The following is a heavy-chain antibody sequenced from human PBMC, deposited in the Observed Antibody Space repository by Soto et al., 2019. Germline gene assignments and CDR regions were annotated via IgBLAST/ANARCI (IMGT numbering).Heavy chain of an antibody. J-gene: IGHJ4*02. CDR2: ISETSIAI. Sequence: EVQLVESGGGLVQPGGSLRLSCAASGFTFKTYSMNWVRQAPGKGLEWVSYISETSIAIYYRDSVKGRFTISRDNAKNTLYRQMHSRRDEDTAVYYCATLQLGREEVFDSWGQGTLVTVSS. CDR1: GFTFKTYS. V-gene: IGHV3-48*02. CDR3: ATLQLGREEVFDS. D-gene: IGHD1-1*01.